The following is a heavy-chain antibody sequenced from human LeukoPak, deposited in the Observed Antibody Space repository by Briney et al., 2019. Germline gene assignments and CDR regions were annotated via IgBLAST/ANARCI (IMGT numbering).Heavy chain of an antibody. J-gene: IGHJ4*02. D-gene: IGHD3-10*01. CDR3: ARLLWPAVKGAFDY. CDR2: IGTSGHT. CDR1: GDSISSNY. Sequence: SETLSLTCTVSGDSISSNYWSWLRQPAGKELEWIGRIGTSGHTNYNPSLRSRVTMSVDTSKNQFSLKLTSVTVADTAVYCCARLLWPAVKGAFDYWGQGNLVTVSS. V-gene: IGHV4-4*07.